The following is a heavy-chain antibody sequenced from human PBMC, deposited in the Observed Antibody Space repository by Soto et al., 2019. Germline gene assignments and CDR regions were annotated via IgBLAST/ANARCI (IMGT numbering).Heavy chain of an antibody. D-gene: IGHD6-6*01. V-gene: IGHV3-15*01. CDR2: IKSKTDGGTT. CDR3: TTGSTSTKNY. CDR1: GFTFSNAW. J-gene: IGHJ4*02. Sequence: GGSLRLSCAASGFTFSNAWLSWVRQAPGKGLEWVGRIKSKTDGGTTDYTAPVKGRFTISRDDSKNTLYLQMNSLKIEDTTVYYCTTGSTSTKNYWGQGTLVTVSS.